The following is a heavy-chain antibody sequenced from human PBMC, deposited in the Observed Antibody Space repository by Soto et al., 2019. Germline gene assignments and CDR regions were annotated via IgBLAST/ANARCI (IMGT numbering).Heavy chain of an antibody. J-gene: IGHJ5*02. Sequence: GXSLRLSCVASGFTFGDAWLNWFRQAAGKGLEWVGHVKTKSEGETTDYAAPVKGRFTIWRDDSTNTLYLQMNSLKSEDTGKYFCTTLGPSWGQGTQVTVSS. CDR1: GFTFGDAW. V-gene: IGHV3-15*07. CDR3: TTLGPS. CDR2: VKTKSEGETT.